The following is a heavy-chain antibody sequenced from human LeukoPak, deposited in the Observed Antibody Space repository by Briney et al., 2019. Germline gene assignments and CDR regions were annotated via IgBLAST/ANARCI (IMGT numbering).Heavy chain of an antibody. D-gene: IGHD2-21*02. CDR1: GFTFSGSA. CDR2: IRSKANSYAT. J-gene: IGHJ4*02. V-gene: IGHV3-73*01. CDR3: ARTAMGDFVRFPNDY. Sequence: AGGSLRLSCAASGFTFSGSAMHWVRQASGKGLEWVGRIRSKANSYATAYAASVKGRFTISRDDSKNTAYLQMNSLKTEDTAVYYCARTAMGDFVRFPNDYWGQGTLVTVSS.